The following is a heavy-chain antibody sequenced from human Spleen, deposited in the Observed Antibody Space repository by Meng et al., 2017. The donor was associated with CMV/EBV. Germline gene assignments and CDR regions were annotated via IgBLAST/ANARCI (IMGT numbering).Heavy chain of an antibody. CDR1: GGTFSSYA. CDR3: ARVRSGGNSYYHYGMDV. J-gene: IGHJ6*02. Sequence: SVKVSCKASGGTFSSYAFSWVRQAPGQGLEWMGGIIPFFSTANYAQKFQGRVTITTDESTSTVYMELTSLRSEDTAVYYCARVRSGGNSYYHYGMDVWGQGTTVTVSS. V-gene: IGHV1-69*05. D-gene: IGHD4-23*01. CDR2: IIPFFSTA.